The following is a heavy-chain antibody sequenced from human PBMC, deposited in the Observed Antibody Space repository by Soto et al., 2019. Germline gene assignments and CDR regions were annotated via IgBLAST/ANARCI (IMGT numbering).Heavy chain of an antibody. CDR3: ATRLVGATTGWFDP. CDR1: GGTFSSCA. V-gene: IGHV1-69*01. J-gene: IGHJ5*02. Sequence: QVQLVQSGAEVKKPGSSVKVSCKASGGTFSSCAISWVRQAPGQGLEWMGGIIPIFGTANYAQKFQGRVTITADESTSTAYMELSSLRSEDTAVYYCATRLVGATTGWFDPWGQGTLVTVSS. D-gene: IGHD1-26*01. CDR2: IIPIFGTA.